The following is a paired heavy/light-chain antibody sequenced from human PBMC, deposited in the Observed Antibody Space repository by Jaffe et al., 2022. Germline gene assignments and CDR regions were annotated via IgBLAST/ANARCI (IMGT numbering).Heavy chain of an antibody. V-gene: IGHV3-30*02. CDR1: GFTFSSYG. Sequence: QVQLVESGGGVVQPGGSLRLSCAASGFTFSSYGMHWVRQAPGKGLEWVAFIRYDGSNKYYADSVKGRFTISRDNSKNTLYLQMNSLRAEDTAVYYCAGTVDYYGSGSYYNYYYMDVWGKGTTVTVSS. D-gene: IGHD3-10*01. CDR2: IRYDGSNK. J-gene: IGHJ6*03. CDR3: AGTVDYYGSGSYYNYYYMDV.
Light chain of an antibody. V-gene: IGKV3-15*01. J-gene: IGKJ5*01. CDR2: GAS. CDR3: QQYNNWPQT. Sequence: EIVMTQSPATLSVSPGERATLSCRASQSVSSNLAWYQQKPGQAPRLLIYGASTRATGIPARFSGSGSGTEFTLTISSLQSEDFAVYYCQQYNNWPQTFGQGTRLEIK. CDR1: QSVSSN.